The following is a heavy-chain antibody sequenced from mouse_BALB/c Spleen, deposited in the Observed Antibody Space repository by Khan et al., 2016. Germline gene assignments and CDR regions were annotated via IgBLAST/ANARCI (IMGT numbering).Heavy chain of an antibody. CDR1: GYTFTSYT. CDR2: INPSNGYT. J-gene: IGHJ3*01. V-gene: IGHV1-4*01. D-gene: IGHD2-14*01. Sequence: QVQLKESGAELARPGASVKMSCKASGYTFTSYTIHWIKKRPGQGLEWIGYINPSNGYTNYNQKFKDKATLTTDKSSTTAYLQLSRLTSDYSAVYNCVRDGAYHRNDGWFAYWGQGTLVTVSA. CDR3: VRDGAYHRNDGWFAY.